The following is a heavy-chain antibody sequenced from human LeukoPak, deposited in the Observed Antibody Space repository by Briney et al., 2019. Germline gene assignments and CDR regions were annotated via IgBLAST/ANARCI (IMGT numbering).Heavy chain of an antibody. Sequence: GGSLRLSCAASGFTFSSYAMSWVRQAPGKGLEWVSAISGSGGSTYYADSVKGRFTISRDDSKNTLYLQMNSLRAEDTAVYYCAKDIAGMGATSDYWGQGTLVTVSS. J-gene: IGHJ4*02. D-gene: IGHD1-26*01. V-gene: IGHV3-23*01. CDR3: AKDIAGMGATSDY. CDR1: GFTFSSYA. CDR2: ISGSGGST.